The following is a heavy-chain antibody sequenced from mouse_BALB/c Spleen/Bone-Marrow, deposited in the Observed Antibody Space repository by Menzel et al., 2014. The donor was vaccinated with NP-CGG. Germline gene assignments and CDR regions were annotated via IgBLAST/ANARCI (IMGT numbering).Heavy chain of an antibody. CDR3: ARDENVGIYWYFDV. Sequence: DVMLVESGGGSVQPGGSLRLSCATSGFTFTDYYMSWVRQPPGKALEWLGFIRNKANGYTTEYSASVKGRFTISRDNSQRILYLQMNTLRAGDSATYYCARDENVGIYWYFDVWGAGTTVIVSS. J-gene: IGHJ1*01. V-gene: IGHV7-3*02. CDR2: IRNKANGYTT. CDR1: GFTFTDYY.